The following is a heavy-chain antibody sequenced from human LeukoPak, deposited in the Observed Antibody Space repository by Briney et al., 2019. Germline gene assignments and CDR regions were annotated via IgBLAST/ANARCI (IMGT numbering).Heavy chain of an antibody. CDR3: ASAYSGSYFPFDY. CDR2: INPNSGGT. J-gene: IGHJ4*02. CDR1: GYTFTGYY. V-gene: IGHV1-2*02. Sequence: GASVKVSCKASGYTFTGYYMHWVRQAPGQGLEWMGWINPNSGGTNYAQKFQGRVTMTRDTSISTAYMELSRLRSDDTAVYYCASAYSGSYFPFDYWGQGTLVTVSS. D-gene: IGHD1-26*01.